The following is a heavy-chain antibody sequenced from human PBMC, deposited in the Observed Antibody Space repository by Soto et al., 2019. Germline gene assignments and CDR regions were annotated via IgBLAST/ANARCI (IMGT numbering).Heavy chain of an antibody. Sequence: SVKVSCKASGGTLSSYAISWVRQAPGQGLEWMGGIIPIFGTANYAQKFQGRVTITADESTSTAYMELSSLRSEDTAVCYCARGGLVCSGGSCYSLTGFRFDPWG. D-gene: IGHD2-15*01. CDR3: ARGGLVCSGGSCYSLTGFRFDP. CDR1: GGTLSSYA. CDR2: IIPIFGTA. V-gene: IGHV1-69*13. J-gene: IGHJ5*02.